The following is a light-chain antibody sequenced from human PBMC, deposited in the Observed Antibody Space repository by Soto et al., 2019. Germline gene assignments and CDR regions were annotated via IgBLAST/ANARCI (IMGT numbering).Light chain of an antibody. V-gene: IGLV2-11*01. CDR3: CSYADSYTYVV. Sequence: QSVLTQPRSVSGSPGQSVTISCTGTSSDVGGYNYVSWYQQHPGKAPKLMIYDVSKRPSGVPDRFSGSKSGNTASLTISGLQAEDEADYYCCSYADSYTYVVFGGGTKDTVL. CDR2: DVS. J-gene: IGLJ2*01. CDR1: SSDVGGYNY.